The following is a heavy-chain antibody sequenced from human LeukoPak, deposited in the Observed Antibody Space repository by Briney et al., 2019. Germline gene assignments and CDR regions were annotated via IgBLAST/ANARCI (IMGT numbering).Heavy chain of an antibody. CDR1: GYTFTSYY. J-gene: IGHJ3*02. Sequence: ASVKVSCKASGYTFTSYYMHWVRQAPGQGLGWMGIINPSGGSTSYAQKFQGRVTMTRDMSTSTVYMELSSLRSEDTAVYYCARGFADSSGYDAFDIWGQGTMVTVSS. D-gene: IGHD3-22*01. CDR3: ARGFADSSGYDAFDI. V-gene: IGHV1-46*01. CDR2: INPSGGST.